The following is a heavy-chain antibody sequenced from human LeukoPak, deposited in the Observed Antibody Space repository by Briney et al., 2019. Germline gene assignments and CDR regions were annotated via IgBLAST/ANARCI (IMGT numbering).Heavy chain of an antibody. J-gene: IGHJ4*02. Sequence: GGSLRPSCAVSGFTFSSYWMHWVRQAPGKGLVWVSRIDRDGSRINYADSVKGRFTISRDNGKNTLFLQMNSLRAEDAAVYYCVRGNDYGGPHYWGQGTLVTVSS. CDR3: VRGNDYGGPHY. D-gene: IGHD4-23*01. CDR1: GFTFSSYW. CDR2: IDRDGSRI. V-gene: IGHV3-74*01.